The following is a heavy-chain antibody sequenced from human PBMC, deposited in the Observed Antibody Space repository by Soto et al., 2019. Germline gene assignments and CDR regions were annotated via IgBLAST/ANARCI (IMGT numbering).Heavy chain of an antibody. V-gene: IGHV1-46*01. CDR1: GYTFTSHY. Sequence: AGSVKVSCKASGYTFTSHYIRWVRQAPGQGPEWMGIINPSGTSPSYAQKFQGRVTLTSDTSTSTMYMELNSLRSDDTAVYYCARDPISGSQLKGAFDIWGQGTMVTVSS. CDR3: ARDPISGSQLKGAFDI. J-gene: IGHJ3*02. D-gene: IGHD1-26*01. CDR2: INPSGTSP.